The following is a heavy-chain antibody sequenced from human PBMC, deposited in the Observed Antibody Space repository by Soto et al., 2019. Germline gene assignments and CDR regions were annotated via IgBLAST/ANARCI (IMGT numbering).Heavy chain of an antibody. CDR1: GFTFSSYA. CDR2: ISYDGSNK. Sequence: QVQLVESGGGVVQPGRSLRLSCAASGFTFSSYAMHWVRQAPGKGLEWVAVISYDGSNKYYADSVKGRFTISRDNSKNTLYLQMNSLIAEDTAVYYCARDLLQSRSYAILTGYLFDYWGQGTLVTVSS. V-gene: IGHV3-30-3*01. D-gene: IGHD3-9*01. CDR3: ARDLLQSRSYAILTGYLFDY. J-gene: IGHJ4*02.